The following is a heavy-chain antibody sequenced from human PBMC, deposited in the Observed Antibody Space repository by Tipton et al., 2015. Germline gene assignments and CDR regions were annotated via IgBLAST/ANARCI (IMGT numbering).Heavy chain of an antibody. CDR1: GGSISRSDYY. Sequence: GLVKPSETLSLTCNVFGGSISRSDYYWGWIRQPPGKGLEWIGNMFYSGSAYYNPALNSRVTISVDTSENQFSLRLSSVTAADTAVYYCARLGGVVVGVAATTRFTTPDFWFASWGQGTLVTVSS. CDR2: MFYSGSA. CDR3: ARLGGVVVGVAATTRFTTPDFWFAS. J-gene: IGHJ5*01. V-gene: IGHV4-39*01. D-gene: IGHD2-15*01.